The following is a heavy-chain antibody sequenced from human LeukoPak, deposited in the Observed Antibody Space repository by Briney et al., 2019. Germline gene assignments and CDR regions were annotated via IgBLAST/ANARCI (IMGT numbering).Heavy chain of an antibody. D-gene: IGHD6-13*01. J-gene: IGHJ3*02. Sequence: SQTLSLTCTVSGASISSYYWGWVRQHPGKGLEWIGYIYYSGSTNYNPSLKSRVTISVDTSKNQFSLKLSSVTAADTAVYYCARHMYSSSWYRGHDAFDIWGQGTMVTVSS. CDR3: ARHMYSSSWYRGHDAFDI. CDR2: IYYSGST. V-gene: IGHV4-59*08. CDR1: GASISSYY.